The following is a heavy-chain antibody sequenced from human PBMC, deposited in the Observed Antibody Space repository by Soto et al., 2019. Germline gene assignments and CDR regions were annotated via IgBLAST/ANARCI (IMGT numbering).Heavy chain of an antibody. J-gene: IGHJ5*02. CDR1: GGSISSYY. D-gene: IGHD3-10*01. CDR3: ARDSIWFGEFENWFDP. V-gene: IGHV4-59*01. CDR2: IYYSGST. Sequence: QVQLQESGPGLVKPSETLSLTCTVSGGSISSYYWSWIRQPPGKGLEWIGYIYYSGSTNYNPSLKSRVTISVDTSKTQFSLKLSSVTAADTAVYYCARDSIWFGEFENWFDPWGQGTLVTVSS.